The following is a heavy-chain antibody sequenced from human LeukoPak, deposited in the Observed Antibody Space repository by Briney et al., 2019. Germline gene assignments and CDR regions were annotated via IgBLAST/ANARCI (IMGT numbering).Heavy chain of an antibody. V-gene: IGHV4-59*12. CDR3: ARRRSSSWYSAKYYFDY. CDR1: GGSISSYY. J-gene: IGHJ4*02. D-gene: IGHD6-13*01. Sequence: SETLSLTCTVSGGSISSYYWSWIRQPPGKGLEWIGYIYYSGSTNYKPSLKSRVTISVDTSKNQFSLKLSSVTAADTAVYYCARRRSSSWYSAKYYFDYWGQGTLVTVSS. CDR2: IYYSGST.